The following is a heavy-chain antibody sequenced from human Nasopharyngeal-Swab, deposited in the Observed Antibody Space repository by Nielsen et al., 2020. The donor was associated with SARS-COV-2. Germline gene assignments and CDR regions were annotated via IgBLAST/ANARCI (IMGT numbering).Heavy chain of an antibody. Sequence: ASVKVSCKASGYTFTGYYMHWVRQAPGQGLEWMGWINPNSGGTNYAQKFQGWVTMTRDTSISTVYMELSRLRSDDTAVYYCARGDIIAVAGTEGWFDPWGQGTLVTVSS. V-gene: IGHV1-2*04. CDR2: INPNSGGT. CDR3: ARGDIIAVAGTEGWFDP. J-gene: IGHJ5*02. CDR1: GYTFTGYY. D-gene: IGHD6-19*01.